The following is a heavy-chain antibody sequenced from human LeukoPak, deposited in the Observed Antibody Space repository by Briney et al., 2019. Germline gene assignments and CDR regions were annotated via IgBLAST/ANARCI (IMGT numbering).Heavy chain of an antibody. CDR3: ARDVAPHSGAWFDP. CDR1: GYTFTGYY. D-gene: IGHD3-10*01. CDR2: INPNSGGT. J-gene: IGHJ5*02. Sequence: PSVKVSCKASGYTFTGYYMHWVRQAPGQGLEWMGWINPNSGGTNYAHKFQCRVTMTRDTSISTDYMELSRLRSDDTAVYYCARDVAPHSGAWFDPWGQGTLVTVSS. V-gene: IGHV1-2*07.